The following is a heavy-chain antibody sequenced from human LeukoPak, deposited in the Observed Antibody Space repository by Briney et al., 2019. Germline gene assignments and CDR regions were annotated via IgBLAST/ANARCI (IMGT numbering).Heavy chain of an antibody. CDR1: GGSISSGSYY. CDR2: IYTSGST. J-gene: IGHJ5*02. Sequence: SETLSLTCTVSGGSISSGSYYWSWIRQPAGKGLEWVGRIYTSGSTNYNPSLKSRVTISVDTSKNQFSLKLSSVTAADTAVYYCARAVITMIVPSGDWFDPWGQGTLVTVSS. V-gene: IGHV4-61*02. CDR3: ARAVITMIVPSGDWFDP. D-gene: IGHD3-22*01.